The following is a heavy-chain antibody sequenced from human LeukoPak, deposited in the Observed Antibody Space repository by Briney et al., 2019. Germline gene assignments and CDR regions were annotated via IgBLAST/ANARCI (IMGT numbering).Heavy chain of an antibody. Sequence: ASVKVSCKASGYTFTSYYMHWVRQAPGQGLEWMGIINPSGGSTSYAQKFQGRVTMTRDTSTSTVYMELSSLRSEDTAVYYCARVRGYDFWSGHEYYFDYWGQGTLVTVSS. D-gene: IGHD3-3*01. J-gene: IGHJ4*02. CDR1: GYTFTSYY. V-gene: IGHV1-46*01. CDR2: INPSGGST. CDR3: ARVRGYDFWSGHEYYFDY.